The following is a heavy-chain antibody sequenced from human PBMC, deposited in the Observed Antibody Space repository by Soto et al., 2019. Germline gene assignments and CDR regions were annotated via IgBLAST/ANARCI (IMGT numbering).Heavy chain of an antibody. V-gene: IGHV1-18*04. Sequence: ASVKVSCKASGYTFTSYGISWVRQAPGQGLEWMGWISAYNGNTNYAQKLQGRVTMTTDTSTSTAYMELRSLRSDDTAVYYCAREIGIGSSGWSDYYYYGMDVWGQGTTVTVSS. CDR3: AREIGIGSSGWSDYYYYGMDV. J-gene: IGHJ6*02. D-gene: IGHD6-19*01. CDR1: GYTFTSYG. CDR2: ISAYNGNT.